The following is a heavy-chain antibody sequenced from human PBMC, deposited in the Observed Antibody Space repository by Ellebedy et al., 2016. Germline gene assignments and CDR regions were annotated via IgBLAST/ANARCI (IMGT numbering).Heavy chain of an antibody. J-gene: IGHJ4*02. V-gene: IGHV1-8*01. Sequence: ASVKVSXXASGYTFTSYDINWVRQATGQGLEWMGWMNPNSGNTGYAQKFQGRVTMTRNTSISTAYMELSSLRSEDTAVYYCARAPKKRGSSGYYPDYWGQGTLATVSS. CDR1: GYTFTSYD. CDR2: MNPNSGNT. CDR3: ARAPKKRGSSGYYPDY. D-gene: IGHD3-22*01.